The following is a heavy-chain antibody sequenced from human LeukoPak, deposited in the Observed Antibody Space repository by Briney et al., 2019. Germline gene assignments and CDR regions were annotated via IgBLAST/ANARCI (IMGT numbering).Heavy chain of an antibody. J-gene: IGHJ4*02. CDR3: TRLISRGSDYNYVDD. V-gene: IGHV5-51*01. CDR1: GYSFTSRW. CDR2: IYPADSDT. Sequence: GESLKISCKGSGYSFTSRWIGWVRQMPGKGLEWMGIIYPADSDTRYRPTFRGQVTISVDKSINTAYLQWSSLKASDTAMYYCTRLISRGSDYNYVDDWGQGTLITVSS. D-gene: IGHD5-24*01.